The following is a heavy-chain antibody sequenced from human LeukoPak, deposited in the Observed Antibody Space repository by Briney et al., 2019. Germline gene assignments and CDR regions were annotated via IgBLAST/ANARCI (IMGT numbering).Heavy chain of an antibody. J-gene: IGHJ4*02. D-gene: IGHD1-26*01. Sequence: SETLSLTRTFSGGSLSSGGLYWSWNPQPPGEGLGWVGDIYYSGSTYYNPSLKSRVTISVDTSKNQFSLKLSSVTAADTAVYYCARAGIVGATIVYYFDYWGQGTLVTVSS. V-gene: IGHV4-30-4*01. CDR2: IYYSGST. CDR1: GGSLSSGGLY. CDR3: ARAGIVGATIVYYFDY.